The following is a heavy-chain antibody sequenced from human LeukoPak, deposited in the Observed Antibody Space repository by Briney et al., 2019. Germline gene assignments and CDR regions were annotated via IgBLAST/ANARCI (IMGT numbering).Heavy chain of an antibody. Sequence: SETLSLTCTVSGGSISSYYWSWIRQPPGKGLEWMGYIYYSGSTNYNPSLKSRVTISVDTSKNQFSLKLSSVTAADTAVYYCAREGNDFWSGFYRWGQGTLVTVSS. J-gene: IGHJ4*02. CDR3: AREGNDFWSGFYR. CDR1: GGSISSYY. V-gene: IGHV4-59*01. CDR2: IYYSGST. D-gene: IGHD3-3*01.